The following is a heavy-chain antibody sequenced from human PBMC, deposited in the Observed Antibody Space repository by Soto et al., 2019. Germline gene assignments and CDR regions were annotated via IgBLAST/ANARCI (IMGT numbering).Heavy chain of an antibody. Sequence: GGSLRLSCEASGFTFKNYGMHWVRQAPGKGLVWVSRINSDGSNRRYADSVQGRFTISRDNAKNTLFLQMNSLRAADTAVYFWKTRATRGNCYGMDVWGQGTMVTVSS. V-gene: IGHV3-74*01. CDR2: INSDGSNR. CDR3: KTRATRGNCYGMDV. J-gene: IGHJ6*02. CDR1: GFTFKNYG. D-gene: IGHD1-26*01.